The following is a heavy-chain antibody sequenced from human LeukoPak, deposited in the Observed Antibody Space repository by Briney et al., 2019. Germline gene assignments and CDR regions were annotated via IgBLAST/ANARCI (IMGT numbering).Heavy chain of an antibody. CDR1: GGSISIGGYY. V-gene: IGHV4-31*03. CDR2: IYYSGST. J-gene: IGHJ4*02. Sequence: SETLSLTCTVSGGSISIGGYYWSWIRQHPGKGLEWIGYIYYSGSTYYNPSLKSRVTISVDTSKNQFSLKLSSVTAADTAVYYCARTGQLVRNGNFDYWGQGTLVTVSS. D-gene: IGHD6-13*01. CDR3: ARTGQLVRNGNFDY.